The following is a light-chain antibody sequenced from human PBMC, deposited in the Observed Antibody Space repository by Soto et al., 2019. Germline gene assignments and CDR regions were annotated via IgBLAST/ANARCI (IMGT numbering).Light chain of an antibody. CDR1: SSDVGGCNY. V-gene: IGLV2-8*01. Sequence: QSALTQPPSASGSPGQSVTISCTGTSSDVGGCNYVSWYQQHPGKAPKLMISDVSKRPSGVPDRFSGSKSGNTASLTVPGLQDEDEDDYYCSSFAGNSNLVFGGGTKLTVL. CDR2: DVS. CDR3: SSFAGNSNLV. J-gene: IGLJ2*01.